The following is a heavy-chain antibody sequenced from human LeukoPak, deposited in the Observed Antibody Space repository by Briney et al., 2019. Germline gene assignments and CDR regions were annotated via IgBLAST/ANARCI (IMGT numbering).Heavy chain of an antibody. CDR3: ARGPLSTTDY. Sequence: SETLSLTCAVYGGSFSGYYWSWIRQPPGKGLEWIGEINHSGSTNYNPSLKNRVTISVDTSKNQFSLKLSSVTAADTAVYYCARGPLSTTDYWGQGTLVTVSS. CDR2: INHSGST. V-gene: IGHV4-34*01. J-gene: IGHJ4*02. CDR1: GGSFSGYY. D-gene: IGHD3-16*02.